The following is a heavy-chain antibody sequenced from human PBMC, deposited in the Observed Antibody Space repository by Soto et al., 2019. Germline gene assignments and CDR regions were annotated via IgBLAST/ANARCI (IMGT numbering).Heavy chain of an antibody. J-gene: IGHJ4*02. D-gene: IGHD6-13*01. V-gene: IGHV3-30*03. CDR2: ISYDGSNK. CDR3: ASHLEALVIAAAGTIMNY. CDR1: GFTFSSYG. Sequence: PGGSLRLSCAASGFTFSSYGMHWVRQAPGKGLEWVAVISYDGSNKYYADSVKGRFTISRDNSKNTLYLQMNSLRAEDTAVYYCASHLEALVIAAAGTIMNYWGQGTLVTVSS.